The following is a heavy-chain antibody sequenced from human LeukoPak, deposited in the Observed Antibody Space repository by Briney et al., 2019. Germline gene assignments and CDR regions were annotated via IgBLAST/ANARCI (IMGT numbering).Heavy chain of an antibody. Sequence: GGSLRLSCAASGFTFSSYGMHWVRRAPGKGLEWVAFIRYDGSNKYYADSVKGRFTISRDNSKNTLYLQMNSLRAEDTAVYYCAKGIVGATLVSYWGQGTLVTVSS. CDR3: AKGIVGATLVSY. D-gene: IGHD1-26*01. V-gene: IGHV3-30*02. J-gene: IGHJ4*02. CDR1: GFTFSSYG. CDR2: IRYDGSNK.